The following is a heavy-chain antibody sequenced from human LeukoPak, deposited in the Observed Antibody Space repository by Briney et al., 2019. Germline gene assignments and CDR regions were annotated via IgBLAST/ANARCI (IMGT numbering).Heavy chain of an antibody. D-gene: IGHD1-26*01. CDR3: AREGGSYFSAPFDY. J-gene: IGHJ4*02. CDR2: IYHSGST. Sequence: SETLSLTCAVSGYPISSGYYWGWIRQPPGKGLEWIGSIYHSGSTYYNPSLKSRVTISVDTSKNQFSLKLSSVTAADTAVYYCAREGGSYFSAPFDYWGQGTLVTVSS. CDR1: GYPISSGYY. V-gene: IGHV4-38-2*02.